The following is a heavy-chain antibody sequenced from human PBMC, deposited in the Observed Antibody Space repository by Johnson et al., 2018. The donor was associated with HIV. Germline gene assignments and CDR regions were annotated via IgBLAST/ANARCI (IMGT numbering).Heavy chain of an antibody. J-gene: IGHJ3*02. V-gene: IGHV3-20*04. CDR1: GFTFDDYG. D-gene: IGHD2/OR15-2a*01. Sequence: VQLVESGGGVVRPGGSLRLSCAASGFTFDDYGMSWVRQGPGKGLEWVSGTTWNGGNTGYVDSVKGRFIISRDNAKNSLYLQMNSLRAEETALYYCARGSRASSSGAFDIWGQGTMVIVSS. CDR3: ARGSRASSSGAFDI. CDR2: TTWNGGNT.